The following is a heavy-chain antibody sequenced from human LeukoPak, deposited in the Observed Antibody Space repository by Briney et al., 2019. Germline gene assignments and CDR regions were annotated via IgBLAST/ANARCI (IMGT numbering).Heavy chain of an antibody. J-gene: IGHJ4*02. V-gene: IGHV2-70*11. CDR2: IDWDDDK. D-gene: IGHD3-10*01. CDR3: ARHSGSYPMPQFDY. CDR1: GFSLSTSGMC. Sequence: GSGPTLVKPTQTLTLTCTFSGFSLSTSGMCVSWIRQPPGKALEWLARIDWDDDKHYSTSLKTRLTISKDTSKNQVVLTMTNMDPVDTATYYCARHSGSYPMPQFDYWGQGTLVTVSS.